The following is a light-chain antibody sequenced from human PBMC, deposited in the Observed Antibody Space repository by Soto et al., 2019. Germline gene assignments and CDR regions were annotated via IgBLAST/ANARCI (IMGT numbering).Light chain of an antibody. J-gene: IGLJ1*01. Sequence: QSALTQPASVSGSPGQSITSSCTGTSSDVGGYNYVSWYQQHPGKAPKLMIYDVSNRPSGVSNRFSGSKSGKTASLTISGLQAEDEADYYCGSYTSSSTLYVFGTGTKLTVL. CDR3: GSYTSSSTLYV. V-gene: IGLV2-14*01. CDR1: SSDVGGYNY. CDR2: DVS.